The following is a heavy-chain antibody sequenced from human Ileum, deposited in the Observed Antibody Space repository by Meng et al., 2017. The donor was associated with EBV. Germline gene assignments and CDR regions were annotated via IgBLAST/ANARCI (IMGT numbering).Heavy chain of an antibody. D-gene: IGHD2/OR15-2a*01. J-gene: IGHJ5*02. Sequence: LGQYGTEVDKVGTSVKGVCKSSGFSFNEYWMNWVRQAPVQRGEWLELINPSGDGTSYTQKFQGRVTMTRDSSTSTVYMELSSLRSVGTAVYYCARDNSAENLAWWFDHWGQGTLVTVSS. V-gene: IGHV1-46*02. CDR3: ARDNSAENLAWWFDH. CDR2: INPSGDGT. CDR1: GFSFNEYW.